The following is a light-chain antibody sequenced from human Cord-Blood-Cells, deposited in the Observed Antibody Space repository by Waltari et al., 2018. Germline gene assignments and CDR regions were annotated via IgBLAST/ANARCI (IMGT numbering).Light chain of an antibody. Sequence: DIQMTQSPSSLSASVGDRVTITCRASQSISRYLNWYRQKPGKAPKLLIYAASSLQSGVPSRFSGSGSGTDCTLTSSSLQPEDFATYYCQQSYSTPYTFGQGTKLEIK. CDR2: AAS. CDR1: QSISRY. V-gene: IGKV1-39*01. J-gene: IGKJ2*01. CDR3: QQSYSTPYT.